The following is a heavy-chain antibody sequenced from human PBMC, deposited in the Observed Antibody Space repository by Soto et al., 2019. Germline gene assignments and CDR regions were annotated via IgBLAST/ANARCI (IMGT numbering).Heavy chain of an antibody. CDR1: GYTFTNFA. V-gene: IGHV1-3*01. CDR3: ARDYRRYCSGGSCYLFDY. J-gene: IGHJ4*02. Sequence: ASVKVSCKASGYTFTNFAMHWVRQAPGQRLEWMGWINAGNGNTKYSQKFQGRVSITRDTSASTAYMELRSLRSDDTAVYYCARDYRRYCSGGSCYLFDYWGQGTLVTVSS. CDR2: INAGNGNT. D-gene: IGHD2-15*01.